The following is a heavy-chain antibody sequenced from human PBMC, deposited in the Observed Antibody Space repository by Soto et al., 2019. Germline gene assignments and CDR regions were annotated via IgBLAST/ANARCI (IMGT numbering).Heavy chain of an antibody. D-gene: IGHD3-3*01. V-gene: IGHV3-23*01. J-gene: IGHJ4*02. CDR2: ISGSGGST. Sequence: PGGSLRLSCAASGFTFSSYAMSWVRQAPGKGLEWVSAISGSGGSTYYADSVKGRFTISRDNSKNTLYLQMNSLRAEDTAVYYCAKDSLRFLEWSPENYFDYWGQGTLVTVSS. CDR3: AKDSLRFLEWSPENYFDY. CDR1: GFTFSSYA.